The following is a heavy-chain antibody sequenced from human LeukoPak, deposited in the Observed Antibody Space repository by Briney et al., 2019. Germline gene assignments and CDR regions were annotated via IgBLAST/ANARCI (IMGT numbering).Heavy chain of an antibody. CDR1: GFAFSNYA. D-gene: IGHD2-8*01. J-gene: IGHJ4*02. CDR3: AKDVCTSPRCLLYFDS. Sequence: GGSLRLSCTASGFAFSNYAMNWVRQTPGKGLEWVSGISGFNTYYADSVRGRFTISRDNSRNVMYLQMNGLRAEDTAIYYCAKDVCTSPRCLLYFDSWGQGTPVTVSS. CDR2: ISGFNT. V-gene: IGHV3-23*01.